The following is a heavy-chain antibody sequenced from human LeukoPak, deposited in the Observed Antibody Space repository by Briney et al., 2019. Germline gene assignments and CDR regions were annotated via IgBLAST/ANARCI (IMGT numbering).Heavy chain of an antibody. CDR1: GFTFSSYA. D-gene: IGHD3-10*01. V-gene: IGHV3-23*01. J-gene: IGHJ4*02. Sequence: GGSLRLSCAASGFTFSSYAMSWARQAPGKGLEWVSIIGDNGVNTYYADSVKGRFTISRDNSKNTLYLQVNSLRAEDTAVYYCVKGGSLVRGVRYFDYWGQGTLLTVSS. CDR2: IGDNGVNT. CDR3: VKGGSLVRGVRYFDY.